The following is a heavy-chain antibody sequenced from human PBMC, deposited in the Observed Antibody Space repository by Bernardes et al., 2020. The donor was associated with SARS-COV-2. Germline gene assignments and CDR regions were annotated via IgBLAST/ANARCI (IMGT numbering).Heavy chain of an antibody. Sequence: GVLRLSCAASGFTFSSYGMHWVRQAPGKGLEWVAVISYDGSNKYYADSVKGRFSISRDNSKNTLYLEMNSLRAEDTAVYYCAKASSLEGRYNWFDPWGQGSLVTVSS. CDR1: GFTFSSYG. D-gene: IGHD2-21*01. J-gene: IGHJ5*02. V-gene: IGHV3-30*18. CDR3: AKASSLEGRYNWFDP. CDR2: ISYDGSNK.